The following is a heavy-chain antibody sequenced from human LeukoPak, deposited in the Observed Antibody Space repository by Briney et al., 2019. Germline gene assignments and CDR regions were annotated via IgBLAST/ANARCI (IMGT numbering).Heavy chain of an antibody. CDR1: GYTFTGYY. CDR2: INTNTGNP. CDR3: ARDAGPPDYCSGGSCYPQYYYYMDV. Sequence: GASVKVSCKASGYTFTGYYMHWVRQAPGQGLEWMGWINTNTGNPTYAQGFTGRFVFSLDTSVSTAYLQISSLKAEDTAVYYCARDAGPPDYCSGGSCYPQYYYYMDVWGKGTTVTVSS. J-gene: IGHJ6*03. D-gene: IGHD2-15*01. V-gene: IGHV7-4-1*02.